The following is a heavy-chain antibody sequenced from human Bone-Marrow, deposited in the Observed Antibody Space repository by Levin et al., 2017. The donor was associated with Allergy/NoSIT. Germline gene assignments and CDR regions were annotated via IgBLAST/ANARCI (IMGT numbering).Heavy chain of an antibody. V-gene: IGHV3-30-3*01. Sequence: GESLKISCVGSGFTFNNYIMHWVRQAPGQGLEWVAFASYDGNNNYYGDSVRGRFTISRDNSKNTLYLQMNSVTPEDTAVYYCARDAYGSGWYLDHWGQGTLVIASS. J-gene: IGHJ5*02. CDR3: ARDAYGSGWYLDH. CDR1: GFTFNNYI. CDR2: ASYDGNNN. D-gene: IGHD6-19*01.